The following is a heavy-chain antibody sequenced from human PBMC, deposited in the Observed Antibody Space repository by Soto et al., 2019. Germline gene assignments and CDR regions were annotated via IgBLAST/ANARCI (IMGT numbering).Heavy chain of an antibody. CDR1: GFTFGSFG. CDR3: ARDYRYACAY. D-gene: IGHD5-18*01. Sequence: SGGSLRLSWPVVGFTFGSFGIGWVRQAPGKGLEWVSVISSSGGTTYYADSVKGRFTISRDNSKNTLYLQMNSLRAEDTAVYYCARDYRYACAYWGQGTLVTVSS. V-gene: IGHV3-23*01. J-gene: IGHJ4*02. CDR2: ISSSGGTT.